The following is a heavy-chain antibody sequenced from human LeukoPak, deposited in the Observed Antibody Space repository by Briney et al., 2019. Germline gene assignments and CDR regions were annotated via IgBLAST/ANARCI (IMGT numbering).Heavy chain of an antibody. V-gene: IGHV1-2*02. J-gene: IGHJ4*02. CDR1: VYIFTNYY. CDR3: VSWAGGNSDVASFDY. D-gene: IGHD1-14*01. CDR2: MSRRSGAT. Sequence: ASVTVSFTSSVYIFTNYYMHWGGQAPGRGGGGMGWMSRRSGATKIDKKFQGRLTLTRDTSISTAYVQLTNLASDDTAVYYCVSWAGGNSDVASFDYWGQGTLVIVSS.